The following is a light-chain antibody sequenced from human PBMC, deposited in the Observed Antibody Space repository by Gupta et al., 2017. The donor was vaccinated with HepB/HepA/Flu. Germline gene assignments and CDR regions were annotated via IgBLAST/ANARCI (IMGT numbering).Light chain of an antibody. CDR2: KIS. CDR3: RQAKHFPRT. Sequence: DAVLTQTPLSSPVTLGQSASISCRSSESLVHSNGDTYFSWLQQTPGQPPRLLIYKISQPRSGVPDRFSGSAAGTHFPLTISMVHAEDVGVYYCRQAKHFPRTFGQGTKVEI. J-gene: IGKJ1*01. CDR1: ESLVHSNGDTY. V-gene: IGKV2-24*01.